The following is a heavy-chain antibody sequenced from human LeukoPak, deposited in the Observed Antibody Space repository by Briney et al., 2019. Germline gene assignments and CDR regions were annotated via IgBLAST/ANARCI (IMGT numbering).Heavy chain of an antibody. V-gene: IGHV3-48*02. CDR1: GFTFSDYP. J-gene: IGHJ4*02. Sequence: GGSLTLSCAASGFTFSDYPMNWVRQAPGKGLEWISNIRNSGDAKYYADSVRGRFTISRDNAKNSLFLQMISLRDEDTAVYYCARDSRFSFDYWGQGSLVPVSS. CDR2: IRNSGDAK. D-gene: IGHD3-10*01. CDR3: ARDSRFSFDY.